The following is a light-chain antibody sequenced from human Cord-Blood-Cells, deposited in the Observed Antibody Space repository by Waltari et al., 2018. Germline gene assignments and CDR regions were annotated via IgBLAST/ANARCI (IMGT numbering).Light chain of an antibody. V-gene: IGLV3-19*01. CDR1: SLRSYY. Sequence: SSELTQDPAVSVPLGQTVRITCQGDSLRSYYASWYQQKPGQAHVLVIYGKNNRPSGIPDRFSGSSSGNTASLTITGAQAEDEADYYCNSRDSSGNHWVFGGGTKLTVL. J-gene: IGLJ3*02. CDR2: GKN. CDR3: NSRDSSGNHWV.